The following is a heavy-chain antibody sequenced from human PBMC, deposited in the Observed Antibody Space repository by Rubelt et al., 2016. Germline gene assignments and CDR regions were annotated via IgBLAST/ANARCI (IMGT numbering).Heavy chain of an antibody. CDR2: ISGSGGST. J-gene: IGHJ3*02. CDR3: AKHVMGQRAFDI. V-gene: IGHV3-23*01. Sequence: PGGSLRLSCAASGFTFSTYGMTWVRQAPGKGLEWVSAISGSGGSTYYADSVKGRFTISRDNAKNMLYLQMNGLRVEDTALYYCAKHVMGQRAFDIWGQGTMVTVSS. CDR1: GFTFSTYG. D-gene: IGHD6-25*01.